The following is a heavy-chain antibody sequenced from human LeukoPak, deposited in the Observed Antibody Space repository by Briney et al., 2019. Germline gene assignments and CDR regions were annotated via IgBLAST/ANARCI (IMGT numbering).Heavy chain of an antibody. CDR1: GFIFSSYG. CDR2: ISSSSSYI. Sequence: GGSLRLSCAASGFIFSSYGMNWVRQAPGKGLEWVSSISSSSSYIYYADSVKGRFTISRGNAKNSLYLQMNSLRAEDTAVYYCARDVSQYQLLYATEHWGQGTLVTDSS. J-gene: IGHJ1*01. D-gene: IGHD2-2*02. CDR3: ARDVSQYQLLYATEH. V-gene: IGHV3-21*01.